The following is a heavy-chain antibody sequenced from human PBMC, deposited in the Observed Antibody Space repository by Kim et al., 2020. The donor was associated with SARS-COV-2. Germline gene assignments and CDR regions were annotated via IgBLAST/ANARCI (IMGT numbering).Heavy chain of an antibody. J-gene: IGHJ6*02. Sequence: SETLSLTCAVSGGSISSSNWWSWVRQPPGKGLEWIGEIYHSGSTNYNPSLKSRVTISVDKSKNQFSLKLSSVTAADTAVYYCASPRPMHSNYYGMDVWGQGTTVTVSS. D-gene: IGHD6-13*01. V-gene: IGHV4-4*02. CDR3: ASPRPMHSNYYGMDV. CDR2: IYHSGST. CDR1: GGSISSSNW.